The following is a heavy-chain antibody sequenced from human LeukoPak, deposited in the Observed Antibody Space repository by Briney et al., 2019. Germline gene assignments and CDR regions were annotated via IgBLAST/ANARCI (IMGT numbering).Heavy chain of an antibody. V-gene: IGHV3-11*04. CDR2: ISSSGSTI. CDR1: GFTFSDYY. CDR3: ARDLGYSYGYCEFDY. D-gene: IGHD5-18*01. J-gene: IGHJ4*02. Sequence: KAGGSLRLSCAASGFTFSDYYTSWIRQAPGKGLEWVSYISSSGSTIYYADSVKGRFTLSRENAKNSLYLKMNKLRAEDTAVYYCARDLGYSYGYCEFDYWGQGTLVTVSS.